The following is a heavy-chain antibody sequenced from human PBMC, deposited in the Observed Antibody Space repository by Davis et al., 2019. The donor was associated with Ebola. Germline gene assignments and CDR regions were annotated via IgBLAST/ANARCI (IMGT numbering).Heavy chain of an antibody. Sequence: SETLSLTCTVSGGSISSYYWSWIRQPPGKGLEWIGYIYYSGSTNYNPSLKSRVTISVDTSKNQFSLKLSSVTAADTAVYYCARGGYCSSTRCYGYYYYGMDVWGQGTTVTVSS. V-gene: IGHV4-59*12. J-gene: IGHJ6*02. D-gene: IGHD2-2*01. CDR3: ARGGYCSSTRCYGYYYYGMDV. CDR1: GGSISSYY. CDR2: IYYSGST.